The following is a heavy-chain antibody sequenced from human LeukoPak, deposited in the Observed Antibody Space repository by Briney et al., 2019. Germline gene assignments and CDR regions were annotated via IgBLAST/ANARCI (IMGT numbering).Heavy chain of an antibody. CDR3: ARATWGYQFDS. D-gene: IGHD5-12*01. V-gene: IGHV3-66*01. J-gene: IGHJ4*02. Sequence: LEWVAVVYSSGATYHAESVKDRFSISRDESNNTVYLQMSILRVEDTALYYCARATWGYQFDSWGQGTLVTVSS. CDR2: VYSSGAT.